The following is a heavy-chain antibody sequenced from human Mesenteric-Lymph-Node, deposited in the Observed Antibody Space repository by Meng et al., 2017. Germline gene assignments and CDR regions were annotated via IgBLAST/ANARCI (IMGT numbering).Heavy chain of an antibody. D-gene: IGHD1-14*01. CDR3: GRTLAGFTYPQIDY. CDR2: ITGSSDTT. CDR1: GFTFSSYA. V-gene: IGHV3-23*01. Sequence: GESLKISCAASGFTFSSYAMNWVRQAPGKGLEWVSTITGSSDTTYYADSVKGRFTISRDNSKNTLYLQMNSLRAEDTAKYYCGRTLAGFTYPQIDYWGQGTLVTVSS. J-gene: IGHJ4*02.